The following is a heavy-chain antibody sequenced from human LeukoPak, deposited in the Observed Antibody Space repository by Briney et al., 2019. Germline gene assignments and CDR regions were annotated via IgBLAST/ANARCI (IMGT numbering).Heavy chain of an antibody. V-gene: IGHV4-59*01. D-gene: IGHD2-21*02. CDR3: ARSVRLLSLATADNWFDP. J-gene: IGHJ5*02. CDR1: GCSMSSYY. Sequence: PSETLSLTCTVSGCSMSSYYWSWVRQPPGKGLEWIGYIYYSVITNYNPSLKSRVTISIDTSENQFSLNLRSVTAADTAVYFCARSVRLLSLATADNWFDPWGQGTLVTVSS. CDR2: IYYSVIT.